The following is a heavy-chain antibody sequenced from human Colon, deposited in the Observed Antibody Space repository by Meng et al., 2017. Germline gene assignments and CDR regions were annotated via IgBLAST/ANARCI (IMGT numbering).Heavy chain of an antibody. Sequence: QRQRQGSGPGLVGPSGTLSPTSAVAGGSISSYNGWGWVPRPPGNGLGGFRQIDLGGTPYYNPSLESRVIMSLDKSKNQLSLRLTSVAAADTAVYYCARHGGWHFDYWGQGALVTVSS. CDR2: IDLGGTP. D-gene: IGHD6-19*01. J-gene: IGHJ4*02. CDR1: GGSISSYNG. V-gene: IGHV4-4*02. CDR3: ARHGGWHFDY.